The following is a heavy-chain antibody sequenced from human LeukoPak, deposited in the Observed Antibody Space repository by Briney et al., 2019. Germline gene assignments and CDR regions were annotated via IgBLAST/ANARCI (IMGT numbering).Heavy chain of an antibody. Sequence: SETLSLTCTVSGGSVSSGSYYWSWIRQPPGKGLGWIGYIYYSGSTNYNPSLKSRVTISVDTSKNQFSLKLSSVTAADTAVYYCARDHANCSGGSCYLGKFDYWGQGTLVTVSS. J-gene: IGHJ4*02. V-gene: IGHV4-61*01. D-gene: IGHD2-15*01. CDR1: GGSVSSGSYY. CDR2: IYYSGST. CDR3: ARDHANCSGGSCYLGKFDY.